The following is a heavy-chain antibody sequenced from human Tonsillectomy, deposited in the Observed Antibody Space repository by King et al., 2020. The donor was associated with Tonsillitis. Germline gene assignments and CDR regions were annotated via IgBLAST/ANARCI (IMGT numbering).Heavy chain of an antibody. V-gene: IGHV3-15*01. Sequence: QLVQSGGGLVKPGGSLRLSCAASGFTFSNAWMSWVRQSPGKGLEWVGRIISKTDGGTTDYAAPVKVRYTISRDDSKNTLYLQMNSLKTEDTAVYYCVRVTASAFDIWGQGTMVTVSS. CDR2: IISKTDGGTT. CDR1: GFTFSNAW. D-gene: IGHD2-21*02. J-gene: IGHJ3*02. CDR3: VRVTASAFDI.